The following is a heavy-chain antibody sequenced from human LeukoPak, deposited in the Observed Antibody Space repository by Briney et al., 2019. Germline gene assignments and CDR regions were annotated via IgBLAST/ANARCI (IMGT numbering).Heavy chain of an antibody. CDR2: TNPNSGGT. V-gene: IGHV1-2*02. CDR3: AGGGMGTAMVTSASDY. D-gene: IGHD5-18*01. CDR1: GYTFTGYY. J-gene: IGHJ4*02. Sequence: ASVKVSCKASGYTFTGYYMHWVRQAPGQGLEWMGWTNPNSGGTNYAQKFQGRVTMTRDTSISTAYMELSRLRSDDTAVYYCAGGGMGTAMVTSASDYWGQGTLVTVSS.